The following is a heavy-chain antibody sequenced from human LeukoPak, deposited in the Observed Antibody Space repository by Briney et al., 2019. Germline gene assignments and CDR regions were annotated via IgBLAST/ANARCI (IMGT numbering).Heavy chain of an antibody. Sequence: SETLSLTCAVYGGSFSGYYWSWIRQPPGKGLEWIGEINHSGSTNYNPSLKSRITISVDTSKNQFSLKLSSVTAADTAVYYCARVWGWLQFYLFDYWGQGTLVTVSS. CDR3: ARVWGWLQFYLFDY. CDR1: GGSFSGYY. CDR2: INHSGST. D-gene: IGHD5-24*01. J-gene: IGHJ4*02. V-gene: IGHV4-34*01.